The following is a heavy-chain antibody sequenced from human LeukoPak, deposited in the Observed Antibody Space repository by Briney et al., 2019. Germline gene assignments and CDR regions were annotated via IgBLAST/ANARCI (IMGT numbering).Heavy chain of an antibody. CDR3: GKTDIYFNPIDY. CDR1: GVSISSSEW. V-gene: IGHV4-4*02. J-gene: IGHJ4*02. CDR2: IHRDGRT. Sequence: SGTLSLTCAVSGVSISSSEWWIWVRQPPGQGLEWIGEIHRDGRTRYNPSLKSRVTMSMDYSKNQFSLSVTSVIAADTAIYYCGKTDIYFNPIDYWGPGSLVTVSS. D-gene: IGHD3-9*01.